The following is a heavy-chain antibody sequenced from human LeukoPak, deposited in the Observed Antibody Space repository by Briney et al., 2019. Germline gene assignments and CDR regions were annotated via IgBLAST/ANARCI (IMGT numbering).Heavy chain of an antibody. D-gene: IGHD1-20*01. CDR3: ARLYNWNDHYFDY. CDR1: GYTFTGYY. CDR2: INPNSGST. J-gene: IGHJ4*02. V-gene: IGHV1-2*02. Sequence: ASVKVSCKASGYTFTGYYMHWVRQAPGQGLEWMGWINPNSGSTNYAQKFQGRVTMTRDTSISTAYMELSRLRSDGTAVYYCARLYNWNDHYFDYWGQGTLVTVSS.